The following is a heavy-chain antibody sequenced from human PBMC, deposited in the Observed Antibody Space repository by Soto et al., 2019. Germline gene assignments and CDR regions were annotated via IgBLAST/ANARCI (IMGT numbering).Heavy chain of an antibody. CDR1: GGTVRSYA. Sequence: PAEVCCKASGGTVRSYAISWVRQAPGQGLEWMGGIIPIFGTANYAQKFQGRVTITEDESTNTAYMELSSLRSEDTAVYYCATSSPYHYYYYYMDVWGKGTTVTVSS. V-gene: IGHV1-69*13. J-gene: IGHJ6*03. CDR2: IIPIFGTA. CDR3: ATSSPYHYYYYYMDV. D-gene: IGHD6-13*01.